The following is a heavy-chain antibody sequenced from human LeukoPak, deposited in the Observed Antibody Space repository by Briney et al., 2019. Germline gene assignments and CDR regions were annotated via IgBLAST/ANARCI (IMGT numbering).Heavy chain of an antibody. Sequence: SETLSRTCAVYGGSFSGYYWSWIRQPPGKGLEWIGEINHSGSTNYNPSLKSRVTISVDTSKNQFSLKLSSVTAADTAVYYCARIDGYNFWFDPWGQGTLVTVSS. CDR2: INHSGST. V-gene: IGHV4-34*01. CDR1: GGSFSGYY. D-gene: IGHD5-24*01. J-gene: IGHJ5*02. CDR3: ARIDGYNFWFDP.